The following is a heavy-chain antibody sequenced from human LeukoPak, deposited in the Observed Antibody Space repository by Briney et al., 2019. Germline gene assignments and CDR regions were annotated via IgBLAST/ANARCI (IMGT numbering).Heavy chain of an antibody. CDR1: GNNYRDYY. V-gene: IGHV1-2*02. Sequence: ASVKVSCKASGNNYRDYYIHWVRHAPGQGLEWVGWMNPQSGGTRYAPRFQGRVTMSSDTSINTAYMGLRRLTSDDTAVFYCARVYRLYERTYPAGYDIWGQGTGVTVSS. J-gene: IGHJ3*02. D-gene: IGHD6-25*01. CDR3: ARVYRLYERTYPAGYDI. CDR2: MNPQSGGT.